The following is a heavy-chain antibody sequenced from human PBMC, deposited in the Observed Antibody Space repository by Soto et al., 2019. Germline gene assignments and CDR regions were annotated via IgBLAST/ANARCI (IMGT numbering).Heavy chain of an antibody. CDR1: GFTFSVYA. Sequence: EVQLLESGGGLVQPGGSLRLSCAASGFTFSVYAMTWVRQAPGKGLEWVSAISGSAGSTYYADSVKGRFTISRDNSKNALYLPMNSLGGEDTAVYYCAKNKGGAVTTSIDCWGQGTLVTVSS. CDR2: ISGSAGST. D-gene: IGHD4-17*01. CDR3: AKNKGGAVTTSIDC. J-gene: IGHJ4*02. V-gene: IGHV3-23*01.